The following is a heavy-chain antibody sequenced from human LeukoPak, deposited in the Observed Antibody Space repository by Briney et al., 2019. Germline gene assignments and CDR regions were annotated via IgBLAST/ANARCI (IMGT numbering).Heavy chain of an antibody. CDR1: GYTFTGYY. Sequence: ASVKVSCKASGYTFTGYYMHWVRQAPGQGLEWMGWINPNSGGTNYAQKFQGRVTMTRDTSKNQFSLKLSSVTAADTAVYYCARDHPYYDILTGYYEFDYWGQGTLVTVSS. D-gene: IGHD3-9*01. CDR2: INPNSGGT. CDR3: ARDHPYYDILTGYYEFDY. V-gene: IGHV1-2*02. J-gene: IGHJ4*02.